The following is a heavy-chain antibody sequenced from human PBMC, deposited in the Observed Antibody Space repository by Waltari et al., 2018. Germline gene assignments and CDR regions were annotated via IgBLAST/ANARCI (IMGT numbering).Heavy chain of an antibody. J-gene: IGHJ6*03. D-gene: IGHD1-1*01. V-gene: IGHV1-24*01. Sequence: VQLVQSGAEVKKPGASVKVSCKVPGYTPPELSMPWVRQAPGKGLEWMGGFDPEDGETIYAQKFQGRVTMTEDTSTDTAYMELSSLRSDDTAVYYCASTGYYYYYMDVWGKGTTVTVSS. CDR2: FDPEDGET. CDR1: GYTPPELS. CDR3: ASTGYYYYYMDV.